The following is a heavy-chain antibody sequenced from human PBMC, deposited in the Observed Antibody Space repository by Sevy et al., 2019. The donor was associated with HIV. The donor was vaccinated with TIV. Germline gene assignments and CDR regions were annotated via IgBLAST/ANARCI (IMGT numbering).Heavy chain of an antibody. V-gene: IGHV3-23*01. D-gene: IGHD2-2*02. CDR3: AKDERSYCTRTSCYISFDY. J-gene: IGHJ4*02. Sequence: EGSLRLSCAASGFTFSSNAMSWVRQAPGKELEWVSAISGSGGSTYYADSVKGRFTISRDNSKNTLYLQMNSLRAEDTAAYYCAKDERSYCTRTSCYISFDYWGQGTLVTVSS. CDR2: ISGSGGST. CDR1: GFTFSSNA.